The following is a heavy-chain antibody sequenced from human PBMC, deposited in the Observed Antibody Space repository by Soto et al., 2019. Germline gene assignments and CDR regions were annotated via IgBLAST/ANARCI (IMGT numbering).Heavy chain of an antibody. CDR1: GYTFNTYG. V-gene: IGHV1-18*01. CDR2: ISAYDGKT. Sequence: ASVKVSCKTSGYTFNTYGINWVRQAPGQGLELMGWISAYDGKTTYAEKFQGRVTLTTDTSTSTAYMELRSLRSDDTAIYYCARDPHEFWTSYWFDPWGQGTPGTV. J-gene: IGHJ5*02. D-gene: IGHD3-3*01. CDR3: ARDPHEFWTSYWFDP.